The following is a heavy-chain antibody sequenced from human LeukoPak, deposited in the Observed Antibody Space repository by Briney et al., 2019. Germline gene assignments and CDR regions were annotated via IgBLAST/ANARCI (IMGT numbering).Heavy chain of an antibody. Sequence: GESLKISCKGSGYSFPSYWIGWVRQVPGKGLEWMGIIYPGDSGRRYSPSFQGQVTISVDKSISTAYLQWSSLKASDTAMYFCARQWGGSGQDYDYWGQGTLVTVSS. V-gene: IGHV5-51*01. CDR3: ARQWGGSGQDYDY. J-gene: IGHJ4*02. D-gene: IGHD6-19*01. CDR1: GYSFPSYW. CDR2: IYPGDSGR.